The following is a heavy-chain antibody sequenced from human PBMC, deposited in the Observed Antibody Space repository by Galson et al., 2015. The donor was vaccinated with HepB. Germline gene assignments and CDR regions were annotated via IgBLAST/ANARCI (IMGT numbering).Heavy chain of an antibody. CDR3: ARGETYYDFWSGYYYYYYMDV. J-gene: IGHJ6*03. D-gene: IGHD3-3*01. V-gene: IGHV1-8*01. Sequence: SVKVSCKASGYTFTSYDINWVRQATGQGLEWMGWMNPNSGNTGYAQKFQGRVTMTRNTSISTAYMELSSLRSEDTAEYYCARGETYYDFWSGYYYYYYMDVWGKGTTVTVSS. CDR2: MNPNSGNT. CDR1: GYTFTSYD.